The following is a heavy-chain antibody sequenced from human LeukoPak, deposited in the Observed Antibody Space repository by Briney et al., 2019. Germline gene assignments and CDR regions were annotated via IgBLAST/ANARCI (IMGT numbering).Heavy chain of an antibody. V-gene: IGHV3-30*02. CDR3: AKGYYYDSSGYHPFDY. CDR1: GFTFSSYG. CDR2: IRYDGSNK. Sequence: GGSLRLSCAASGFTFSSYGMHWVRQAPGKGLEWVAFIRYDGSNKYYADSVKGRFTISRDNSKNTLYLQMNSLRAEDTAVYYCAKGYYYDSSGYHPFDYWGQGTLVTVSS. J-gene: IGHJ4*02. D-gene: IGHD3-22*01.